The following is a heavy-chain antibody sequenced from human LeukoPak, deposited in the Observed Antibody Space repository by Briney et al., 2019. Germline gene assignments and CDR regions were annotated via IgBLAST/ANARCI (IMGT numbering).Heavy chain of an antibody. CDR1: GFTVSDNY. Sequence: GGSLRLSCAASGFTVSDNYMSWFRQAPGKGLEWVSNINWNGGSTGYADSVKGRFTISRDNARNSLYLQMNSLRAEDTAVYYCATYSSGYWRAEYFQHWGQGTLVTVSS. J-gene: IGHJ1*01. D-gene: IGHD3-22*01. CDR3: ATYSSGYWRAEYFQH. V-gene: IGHV3-20*04. CDR2: INWNGGST.